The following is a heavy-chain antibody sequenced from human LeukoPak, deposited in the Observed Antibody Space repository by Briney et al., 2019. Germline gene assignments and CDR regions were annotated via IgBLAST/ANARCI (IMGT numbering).Heavy chain of an antibody. CDR2: ISYDGSNK. Sequence: PGGSLRLSCAASGFTFSSYAMHWVRQAPGKGLEWVAVISYDGSNKYYADSVKGRFTISRDNSKNTLYLQMNSLRAEDTAVYYCARAPYAYDAFDIWGQGTMVTVSS. CDR1: GFTFSSYA. V-gene: IGHV3-30-3*01. J-gene: IGHJ3*02. CDR3: ARAPYAYDAFDI.